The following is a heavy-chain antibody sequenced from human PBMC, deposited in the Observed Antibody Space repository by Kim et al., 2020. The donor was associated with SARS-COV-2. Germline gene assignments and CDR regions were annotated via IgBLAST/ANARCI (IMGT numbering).Heavy chain of an antibody. Sequence: YYADSVKGRFTISRDNSKNTLNLQMNSLGAEDTAVYYCAKAYSSSWDFDYWGQGTLVTVSS. D-gene: IGHD6-13*01. V-gene: IGHV3-30*02. J-gene: IGHJ4*02. CDR3: AKAYSSSWDFDY.